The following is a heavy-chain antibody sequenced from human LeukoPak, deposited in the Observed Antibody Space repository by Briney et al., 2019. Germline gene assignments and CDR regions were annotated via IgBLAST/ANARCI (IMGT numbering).Heavy chain of an antibody. CDR2: IYYSGST. Sequence: PSETLSLTCTVSGGSISSSSYYWGWSRQPPGKGLEWIGSIYYSGSTYYNPSLKSRVTISVDTSKSQFSLKLSSVTAADTAVYYCARDGNHWPYAFDIWGQGTMVIVSS. J-gene: IGHJ3*02. V-gene: IGHV4-39*07. D-gene: IGHD1-14*01. CDR3: ARDGNHWPYAFDI. CDR1: GGSISSSSYY.